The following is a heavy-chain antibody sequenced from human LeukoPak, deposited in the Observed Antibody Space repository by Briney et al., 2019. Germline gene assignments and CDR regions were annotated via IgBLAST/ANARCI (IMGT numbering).Heavy chain of an antibody. CDR2: VDHTGST. V-gene: IGHV4-59*01. Sequence: SETLSLTCTVSDDSIAMYYWTWIRQPPGKGLEWIGYVDHTGSTNFNPSLNGRVSISRDTTKNLFSLRLRSVTAADTAVYFCARGRVSSSTWYSTYYYYFYMDVWGKGTTVTVSS. CDR1: DDSIAMYY. CDR3: ARGRVSSSTWYSTYYYYFYMDV. J-gene: IGHJ6*03. D-gene: IGHD1-1*01.